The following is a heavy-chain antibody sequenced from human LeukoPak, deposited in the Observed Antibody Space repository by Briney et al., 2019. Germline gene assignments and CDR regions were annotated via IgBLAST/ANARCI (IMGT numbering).Heavy chain of an antibody. D-gene: IGHD6-19*01. Sequence: GGTLRLSCAGSGFTFSSNAMSWVRQAPGKGLEWVSSISDSGDFTYYADSVKGRFTISRDNSKNTLFVQLSSLRAEDTAVYYCAKGSRQFSSDKAGPIVYWGQGTLVTVSS. V-gene: IGHV3-23*01. CDR1: GFTFSSNA. CDR2: ISDSGDFT. J-gene: IGHJ4*02. CDR3: AKGSRQFSSDKAGPIVY.